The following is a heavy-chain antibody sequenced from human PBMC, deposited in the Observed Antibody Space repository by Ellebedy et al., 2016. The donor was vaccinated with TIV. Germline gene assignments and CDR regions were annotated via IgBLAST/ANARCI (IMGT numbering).Heavy chain of an antibody. Sequence: GGSLRLSXAASGFTFSSYAMSWVRQAPGKGLEWVSAISGSGGSTYYADSVKGRFTISRDNSKNTLYLQMNSLRAEDTAVYYCAKEGYCSSTSCYYLPPTDYWGQGTLVTVSS. CDR2: ISGSGGST. D-gene: IGHD2-2*01. CDR3: AKEGYCSSTSCYYLPPTDY. CDR1: GFTFSSYA. J-gene: IGHJ4*02. V-gene: IGHV3-23*01.